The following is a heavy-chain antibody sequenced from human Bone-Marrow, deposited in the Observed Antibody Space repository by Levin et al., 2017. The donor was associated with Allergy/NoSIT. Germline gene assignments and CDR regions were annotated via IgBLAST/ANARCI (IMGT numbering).Heavy chain of an antibody. V-gene: IGHV3-48*03. Sequence: PGGSLRLSCAASGFTFSSFEMNWARQAPGKGLEWVSYISASGSITHYADSVKGRFTISRDNARSLLYLQMDSLRAEDTAVYFCATDDHPGGRRFDTWGQGTLAAVSS. CDR3: ATDDHPGGRRFDT. CDR1: GFTFSSFE. D-gene: IGHD3-16*01. CDR2: ISASGSIT. J-gene: IGHJ5*02.